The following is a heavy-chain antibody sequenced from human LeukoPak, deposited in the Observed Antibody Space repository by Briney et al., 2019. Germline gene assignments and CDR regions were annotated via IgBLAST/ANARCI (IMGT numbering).Heavy chain of an antibody. Sequence: GGSLRLSCAASGFTFSNYGIHWVRQAPGKGLEWVAFIRYDGSNKYYADSVKGRFTISRDNSKNTLYLQMNSLRAEDTAVYYCAKDRYGARWYYFDYWGQGTLVTVSS. CDR2: IRYDGSNK. CDR1: GFTFSNYG. D-gene: IGHD6-13*01. V-gene: IGHV3-30*02. J-gene: IGHJ4*02. CDR3: AKDRYGARWYYFDY.